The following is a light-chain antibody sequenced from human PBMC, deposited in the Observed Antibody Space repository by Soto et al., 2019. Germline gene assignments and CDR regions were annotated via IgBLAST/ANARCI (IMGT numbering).Light chain of an antibody. CDR3: QQYNSYSYT. CDR2: DAS. Sequence: DIQMTPSPSTLSASVGDRVTITCRASQSISSWLAWYQQKPGKAPKLLIYDASSLESGVPSRFSGSGSGTEFTLTISSLQTDDFATYYCQQYNSYSYTFGQGTKLEIK. J-gene: IGKJ2*01. CDR1: QSISSW. V-gene: IGKV1-5*01.